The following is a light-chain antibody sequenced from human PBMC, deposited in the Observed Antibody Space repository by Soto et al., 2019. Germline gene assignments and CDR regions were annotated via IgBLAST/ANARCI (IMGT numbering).Light chain of an antibody. CDR2: AAS. V-gene: IGKV1-39*01. J-gene: IGKJ1*01. CDR3: QQSYSPLRT. CDR1: QTIDSY. Sequence: DIQMTQSPSSLSASVGDRVTITCRASQTIDSYLNWYQQKPGKAPKLLIYAASSLQSGVPSRFSGSGSGTDFTLTISSLQPEDFASYYCQQSYSPLRTFGQGTKVEIK.